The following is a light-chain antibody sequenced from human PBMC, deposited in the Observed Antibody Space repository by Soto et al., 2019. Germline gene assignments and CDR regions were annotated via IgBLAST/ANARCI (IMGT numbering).Light chain of an antibody. V-gene: IGLV8-61*01. CDR3: ARFMGNGISV. J-gene: IGLJ1*01. CDR1: SGSVSTANN. Sequence: QAVVTQESSFSVSPGGTVTLTCGLISGSVSTANNPSGYQQTPGQAPRTLIYSTSTRSSGVPDRFSGSILGNKAALTITGAQADDESDYYCARFMGNGISVFGTGTKLTVL. CDR2: STS.